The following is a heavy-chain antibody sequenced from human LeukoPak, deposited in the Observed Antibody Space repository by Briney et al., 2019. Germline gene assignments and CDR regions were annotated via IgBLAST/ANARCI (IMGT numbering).Heavy chain of an antibody. J-gene: IGHJ3*02. CDR2: ISSSSSYI. D-gene: IGHD3-22*01. V-gene: IGHV3-21*01. Sequence: GGSLRLSCAASGFTFSSYSMNWVRQAPGKGLEWVSSISSSSSYIYYADSVKGRFTISRDNAKNSLYLQMNSLRAEDTAVYYCAREGYYYDSSGYYRKNAFDIWGQGTMVTVSS. CDR1: GFTFSSYS. CDR3: AREGYYYDSSGYYRKNAFDI.